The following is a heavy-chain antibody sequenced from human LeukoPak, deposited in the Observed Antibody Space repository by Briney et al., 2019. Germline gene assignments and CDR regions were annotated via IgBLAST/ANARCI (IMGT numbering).Heavy chain of an antibody. D-gene: IGHD5-18*01. J-gene: IGHJ4*02. V-gene: IGHV4-59*11. Sequence: SETLSLTCTVSGGSISSHYWSWIRQHPGKGLEWIGYIYYSGSTNYNPSLKSRVNISVDTSKSQFSLKLSSVTAADTAVYYCATAGNGYSRWGQGTLVTVSS. CDR1: GGSISSHY. CDR2: IYYSGST. CDR3: ATAGNGYSR.